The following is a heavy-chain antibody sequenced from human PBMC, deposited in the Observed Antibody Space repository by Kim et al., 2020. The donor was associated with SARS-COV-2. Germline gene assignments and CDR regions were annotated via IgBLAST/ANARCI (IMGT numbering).Heavy chain of an antibody. J-gene: IGHJ4*02. V-gene: IGHV1-18*04. D-gene: IGHD3-22*01. CDR2: ISAYNGNT. CDR1: GYTFTSYG. Sequence: ASVKVSCKASGYTFTSYGISWVRQAPGQGLEWMGWISAYNGNTNYAQKLQGRVTMTTDTSTSTAYMELRSLRSDDTAVYYCARGMGYYYDSSGYYSRVGGPDYWGQGTLVTVSS. CDR3: ARGMGYYYDSSGYYSRVGGPDY.